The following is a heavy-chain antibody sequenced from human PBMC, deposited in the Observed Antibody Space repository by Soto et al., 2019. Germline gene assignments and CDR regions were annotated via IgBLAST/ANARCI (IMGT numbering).Heavy chain of an antibody. V-gene: IGHV3-23*01. CDR3: AKATATGGGAFDI. D-gene: IGHD2-8*02. J-gene: IGHJ3*02. CDR1: GFICGSYD. CDR2: ILVDGRT. Sequence: LRLSCAASGFICGSYDMSWVRQAPGKGLEWVSTILVDGRTFYVDSVKGRFTISRDSSQNTVYLQMNSLTAGDTALYYCAKATATGGGAFDICGQGTKVTVSS.